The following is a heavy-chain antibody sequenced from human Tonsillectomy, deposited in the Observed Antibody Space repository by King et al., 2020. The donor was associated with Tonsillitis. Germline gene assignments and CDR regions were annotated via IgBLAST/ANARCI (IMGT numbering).Heavy chain of an antibody. D-gene: IGHD3-9*01. CDR2: ISYDGSKK. Sequence: VQLVESGGGVVQPGRSLTLSCAASGFTFSRSAMHWVRQAPGKGLEWVALISYDGSKKFYADSVMGRFSISRDHSKNTLYLQMNSLRAEDTAVYYCEATGLTEKLSDFWGQGSLVTVSS. J-gene: IGHJ4*01. CDR1: GFTFSRSA. V-gene: IGHV3-30*03. CDR3: EATGLTEKLSDF.